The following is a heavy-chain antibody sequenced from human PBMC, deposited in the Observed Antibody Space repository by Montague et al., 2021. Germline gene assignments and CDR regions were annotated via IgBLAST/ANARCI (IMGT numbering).Heavy chain of an antibody. CDR3: ARYLHTSKYSGSHHLSRQYGMDV. CDR1: GGSFSGHY. D-gene: IGHD1-26*01. J-gene: IGHJ6*02. Sequence: SETLSLTCAVYGGSFSGHYWSWIRQPPGKGLEWIGEINHSGSTNYNPSLKSRVTMSVDTSKNQFSLNLSSVTAADTAVYYCARYLHTSKYSGSHHLSRQYGMDVWGQGTTVPVSS. CDR2: INHSGST. V-gene: IGHV4-34*01.